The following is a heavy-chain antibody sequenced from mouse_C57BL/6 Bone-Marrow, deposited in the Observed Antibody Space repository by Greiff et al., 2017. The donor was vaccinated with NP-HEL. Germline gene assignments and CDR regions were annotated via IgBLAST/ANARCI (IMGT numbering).Heavy chain of an antibody. CDR2: INPNNGGT. V-gene: IGHV1-22*01. Sequence: VHVKQSGPELVKPGASVKMSCKASGYTFTDYNMHWVKQSHGKSLAWIGYINPNNGGTSYNQKFKGKATLTVNKSSSTAYMELRSLTSEDSAVYYCARRDGYYLYYFDYWGQGTTLTVSS. D-gene: IGHD2-3*01. CDR1: GYTFTDYN. CDR3: ARRDGYYLYYFDY. J-gene: IGHJ2*01.